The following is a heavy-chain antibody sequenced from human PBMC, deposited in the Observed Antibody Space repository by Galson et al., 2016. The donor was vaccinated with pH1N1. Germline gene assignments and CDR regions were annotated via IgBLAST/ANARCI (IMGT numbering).Heavy chain of an antibody. V-gene: IGHV5-51*03. CDR2: IYPGDSDT. CDR1: GYDFSNYW. CDR3: ARHRGGGGGDSYYFDY. D-gene: IGHD2-21*02. Sequence: QSGAEVTKPGESLKISCTGSGYDFSNYWIGWVRQMPGKGLEWMGIIYPGDSDTRYSPSFQGQVTISADKSIDTAFLQWNSLQASDTAMYYCARHRGGGGGDSYYFDYWGQGALVTVSS. J-gene: IGHJ4*02.